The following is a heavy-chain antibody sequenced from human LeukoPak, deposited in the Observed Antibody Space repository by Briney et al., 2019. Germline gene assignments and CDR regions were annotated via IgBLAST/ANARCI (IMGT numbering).Heavy chain of an antibody. CDR1: GFTVNSNY. J-gene: IGHJ3*02. V-gene: IGHV3-66*02. Sequence: PGGSLRLSCAASGFTVNSNYLSWVRRAPGNGLEWVSVIYSGGSTYYADSVKGRFTISRDNSKNTLYLQMNSLRAEDTAVYHCARGRRGSSWYFAFDIWGQGTMVTVSS. CDR3: ARGRRGSSWYFAFDI. CDR2: IYSGGST. D-gene: IGHD6-13*01.